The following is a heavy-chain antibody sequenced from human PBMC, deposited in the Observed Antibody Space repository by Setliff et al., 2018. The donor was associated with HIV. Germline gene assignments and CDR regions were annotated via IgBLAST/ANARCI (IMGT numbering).Heavy chain of an antibody. CDR2: IYTSGST. Sequence: SETLSLTCTVSGGTLSSGSYYWSWIRQPAGKGLEGSGRIYTSGSTNYNPSLKSRDTISVDTSKNQFSLKLCSVTAADTAVYYCASSPYSSSWNGVYYYYYGMDVWGQGTTVTVSS. CDR1: GGTLSSGSYY. J-gene: IGHJ6*02. D-gene: IGHD6-13*01. V-gene: IGHV4-61*02. CDR3: ASSPYSSSWNGVYYYYYGMDV.